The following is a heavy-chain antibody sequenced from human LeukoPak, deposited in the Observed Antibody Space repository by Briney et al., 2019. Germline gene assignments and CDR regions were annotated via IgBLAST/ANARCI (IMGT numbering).Heavy chain of an antibody. J-gene: IGHJ5*02. V-gene: IGHV4-4*07. CDR1: GGSMNNYF. CDR3: ARDSGTTGEVKFDP. CDR2: IYTSRNT. D-gene: IGHD4-17*01. Sequence: PSETLSLTLIVTGGSMNNYFWSWIRPPACRGVEGIGRIYTSRNTTYNPYLKSRITMSVDTSKNQVSLRLSSVTAADTAVYYCARDSGTTGEVKFDPWGQGSLVTVSS.